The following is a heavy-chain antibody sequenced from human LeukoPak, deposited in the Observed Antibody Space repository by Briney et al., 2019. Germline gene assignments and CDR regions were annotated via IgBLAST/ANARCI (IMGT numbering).Heavy chain of an antibody. J-gene: IGHJ4*02. D-gene: IGHD5-18*01. CDR3: ASVPRGYSYGFFFY. CDR2: IYYSGST. V-gene: IGHV4-59*01. CDR1: GGSISSYY. Sequence: SETLSLTCTVSGGSISSYYWSWIRQPPGKGLEWIGYIYYSGSTNYNPSLKSRVTISVDTSKNQFSLKLSSVTAADTAVYYCASVPRGYSYGFFFYWGQGTLVTVSS.